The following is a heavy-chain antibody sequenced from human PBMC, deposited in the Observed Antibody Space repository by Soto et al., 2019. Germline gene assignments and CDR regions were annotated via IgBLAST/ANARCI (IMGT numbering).Heavy chain of an antibody. J-gene: IGHJ4*02. CDR2: ISYDGSNK. CDR1: GFTFSSYG. V-gene: IGHV3-30*18. CDR3: AKDAPGYFDY. Sequence: GGSLRLSCAASGFTFSSYGMHWVRQAPGKGLEWVAVISYDGSNKYYADSVKGRFTISRDNSKNTLYLQMNSLRAEDTAAYYCAKDAPGYFDYWGQGTLVTVSS.